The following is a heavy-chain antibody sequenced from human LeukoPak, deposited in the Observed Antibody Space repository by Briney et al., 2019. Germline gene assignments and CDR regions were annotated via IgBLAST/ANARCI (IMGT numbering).Heavy chain of an antibody. CDR1: GYTLTELS. V-gene: IGHV1-24*01. J-gene: IGHJ4*02. CDR2: FDPEDGET. Sequence: GASVKVSCKVSGYTLTELSMHWVRQAPGKGLEWMGGFDPEDGETIYAQKFQGRVTMTEDTSTDTAYMELSSLRSEDTAVYYCAAGTNSITMVRGVEIRHRYYFDYWGQGTLVTVSS. CDR3: AAGTNSITMVRGVEIRHRYYFDY. D-gene: IGHD3-10*01.